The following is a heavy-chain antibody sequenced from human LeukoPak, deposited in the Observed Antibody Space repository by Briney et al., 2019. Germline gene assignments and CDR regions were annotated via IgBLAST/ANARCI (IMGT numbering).Heavy chain of an antibody. Sequence: TSRISWVRQAPGQGLEWMGWIGTYGGDTYYAQKFQGRITVTTDTSTSTVYMELRNLRSDDTAVYYCAGDLWNFYDDSGYNRDFDSWGQGTLVTVSS. D-gene: IGHD3-22*01. CDR3: AGDLWNFYDDSGYNRDFDS. V-gene: IGHV1-18*01. CDR1: TSR. J-gene: IGHJ5*01. CDR2: IGTYGGDT.